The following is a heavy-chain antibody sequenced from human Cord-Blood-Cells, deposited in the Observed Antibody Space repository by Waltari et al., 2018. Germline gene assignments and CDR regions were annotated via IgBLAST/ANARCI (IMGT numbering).Heavy chain of an antibody. CDR1: GDTFSSYA. J-gene: IGHJ6*02. CDR2: LILILGTT. Sequence: QLQLVQSGAEVKQPGSSVKVSCKSSGDTFSSYAISWVRQAPGQGLEWMGGLILILGTTTYAPKIQSRVTITAEESTSTAYMELSRLGSEDTAVYYCARTLYCSGGSCYYYYGMDVWGQGTTVTVSS. D-gene: IGHD2-15*01. V-gene: IGHV1-69*01. CDR3: ARTLYCSGGSCYYYYGMDV.